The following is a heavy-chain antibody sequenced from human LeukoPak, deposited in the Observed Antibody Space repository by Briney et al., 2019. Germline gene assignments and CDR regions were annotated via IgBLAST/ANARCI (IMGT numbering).Heavy chain of an antibody. CDR3: ARGYCSGGSCYQYYFDY. D-gene: IGHD2-15*01. V-gene: IGHV1-2*02. CDR1: GYTFTGYY. J-gene: IGHJ4*02. CDR2: INPNSGGT. Sequence: GASVKVSCKASGYTFTGYYMHWVRQAPGQGLEWMGWINPNSGGTNYAQKFQGRVTMTRDTSISTAYMELSRLRSDDTAVYYCARGYCSGGSCYQYYFDYWGQGTLVTVSS.